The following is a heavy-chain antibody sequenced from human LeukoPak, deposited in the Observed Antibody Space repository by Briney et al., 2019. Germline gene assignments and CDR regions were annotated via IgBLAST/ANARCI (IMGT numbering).Heavy chain of an antibody. Sequence: GSSVKVSCKASGGTFSSYAISWVRQAPGQGLEWMGGIIPIFGTANYAQKFQGRVTITADESTSTAYMELSSLRSEDTAVYYCARDSYSSSSPYYYYGMDVWGQGTTVTVSS. D-gene: IGHD6-6*01. V-gene: IGHV1-69*01. CDR3: ARDSYSSSSPYYYYGMDV. CDR1: GGTFSSYA. J-gene: IGHJ6*02. CDR2: IIPIFGTA.